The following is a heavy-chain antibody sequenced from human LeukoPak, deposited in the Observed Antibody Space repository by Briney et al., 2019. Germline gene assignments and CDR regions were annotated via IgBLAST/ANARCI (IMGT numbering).Heavy chain of an antibody. CDR3: VRNSGELGA. D-gene: IGHD2-21*01. CDR2: IYSAGGP. CDR1: GFTVSNNY. Sequence: GGSLRLSCAASGFTVSNNYMRWVRRDAGKGLEWVALIYSAGGPYYADSVKGRFTISRDNSKNTLHLQMNSLRAEDTAVYYCVRNSGELGAWGQGTLVTVSS. J-gene: IGHJ5*02. V-gene: IGHV3-53*01.